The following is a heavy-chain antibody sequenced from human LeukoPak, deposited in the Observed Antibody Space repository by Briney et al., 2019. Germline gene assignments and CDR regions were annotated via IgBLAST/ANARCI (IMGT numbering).Heavy chain of an antibody. CDR1: GFTLTSYY. V-gene: IGHV3-15*01. CDR3: TTDPLGYCSSTSCYAYFQH. CDR2: IQSRTDGGTT. D-gene: IGHD2-2*01. Sequence: GGCLRLSCAASGFTLTSYYMSWVRQSPGKGLEWVGRIQSRTDGGTTDYAAPVKGRFSISRDDSRNTLYLQMNSLRTEDTGVYYCTTDPLGYCSSTSCYAYFQHWGQGALVTVSS. J-gene: IGHJ1*01.